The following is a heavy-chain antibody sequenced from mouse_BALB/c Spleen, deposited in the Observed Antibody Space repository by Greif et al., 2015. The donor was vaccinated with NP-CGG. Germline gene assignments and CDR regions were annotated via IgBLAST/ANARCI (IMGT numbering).Heavy chain of an antibody. V-gene: IGHV1S81*02. Sequence: QVQLQQSGAELVKPGASVKLSCKASGYTFTSHYIYWVKQRPGQGLEWIGEINPSNGGSNFNEKFKSKATLTVDKSSSTAYMQLSSLTSEDSAVYYCTRSWDDYWGQGTTLTVSS. D-gene: IGHD4-1*01. CDR1: GYTFTSHY. CDR2: INPSNGGS. J-gene: IGHJ2*01. CDR3: TRSWDDY.